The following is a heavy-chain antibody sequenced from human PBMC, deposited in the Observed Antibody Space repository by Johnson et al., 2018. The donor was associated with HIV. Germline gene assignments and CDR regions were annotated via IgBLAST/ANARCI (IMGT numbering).Heavy chain of an antibody. CDR1: GFTFSSYG. CDR3: ARYYDSRPFDI. Sequence: VQLVESGGGVVQPGRSLRLSCAASGFTFSSYGMHWVRQAPGKGLEWVAVIWYDGSNKYYADSVKGRFTISRDNSKNTLYLQMNSLRAEDTAVYYCARYYDSRPFDIWGQGTMVTVSS. J-gene: IGHJ3*02. D-gene: IGHD3-22*01. V-gene: IGHV3-33*01. CDR2: IWYDGSNK.